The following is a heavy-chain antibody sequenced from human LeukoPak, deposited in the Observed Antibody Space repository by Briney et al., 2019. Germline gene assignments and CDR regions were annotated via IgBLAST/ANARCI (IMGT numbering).Heavy chain of an antibody. J-gene: IGHJ4*02. CDR3: ARGKFGELYYFEY. CDR1: GVSITSGGYY. Sequence: PSQTLSLTCSVSGVSITSGGYYWSWVRQHPGRGLEWIGYIYHSGTTLYNPSLKSRVTMSVDTSKNQFSLRLNSVTAADTAVYYCARGKFGELYYFEYWGQGTLVTVSS. V-gene: IGHV4-31*03. D-gene: IGHD3-10*01. CDR2: IYHSGTT.